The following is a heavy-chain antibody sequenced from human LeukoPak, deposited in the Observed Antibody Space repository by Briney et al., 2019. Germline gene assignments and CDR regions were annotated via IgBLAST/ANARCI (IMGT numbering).Heavy chain of an antibody. CDR3: YVRITIFGVVTHLGYYMDV. D-gene: IGHD3-3*01. Sequence: GESLKISCKGSGYSFTGYWIGWVRQMPGKGLEWMGIIYPGDSDTRYSPSFQGQVTISADKSISTAYLQWSSLKASDTAMYYCYVRITIFGVVTHLGYYMDVWGKGTTVTVSS. CDR1: GYSFTGYW. J-gene: IGHJ6*03. CDR2: IYPGDSDT. V-gene: IGHV5-51*01.